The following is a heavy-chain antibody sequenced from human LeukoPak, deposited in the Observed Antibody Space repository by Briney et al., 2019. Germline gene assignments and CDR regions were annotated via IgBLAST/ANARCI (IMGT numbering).Heavy chain of an antibody. J-gene: IGHJ6*03. V-gene: IGHV3-7*01. CDR2: IKQDGSEK. CDR1: GFTFSSYW. D-gene: IGHD6-13*01. Sequence: GGSLRLSCAASGFTFSSYWMSWVRQAPGKGLEWVANIKQDGSEKYYVDSVKGRFTISRDNAKNSLYLQMNSLRAEDTAVYYCAIDLSSSWFSAHYYYYMDVWGKGTTVTVSS. CDR3: AIDLSSSWFSAHYYYYMDV.